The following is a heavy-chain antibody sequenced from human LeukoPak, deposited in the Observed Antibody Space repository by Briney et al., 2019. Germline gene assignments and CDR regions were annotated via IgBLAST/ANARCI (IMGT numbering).Heavy chain of an antibody. CDR2: INPSGGST. V-gene: IGHV1-46*01. Sequence: ASVKVSCKASGYTFTSYYMHWVRQAPGQGLEWMGIINPSGGSTGYAQKFQGRVTMTRDTSTSTVYMELSSLRSEDTAVYYCARVVIVGATTGAFDIWGQGTMVTVSS. CDR3: ARVVIVGATTGAFDI. D-gene: IGHD1-26*01. J-gene: IGHJ3*02. CDR1: GYTFTSYY.